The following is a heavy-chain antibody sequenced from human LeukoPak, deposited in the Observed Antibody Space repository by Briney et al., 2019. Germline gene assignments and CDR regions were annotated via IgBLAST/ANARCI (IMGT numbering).Heavy chain of an antibody. CDR3: AKLVAYGDTFDY. J-gene: IGHJ3*01. D-gene: IGHD4-17*01. V-gene: IGHV3-30*18. CDR2: ISYDGSNK. CDR1: GFTLSSYG. Sequence: GGSLRLSCAASGFTLSSYGMHWVRQAPCKGLEWVAVISYDGSNKYYADSVKGRFTISRDNSKNTLYLQMNSLRAEDTAVYYCAKLVAYGDTFDYWGQGTMVTVSS.